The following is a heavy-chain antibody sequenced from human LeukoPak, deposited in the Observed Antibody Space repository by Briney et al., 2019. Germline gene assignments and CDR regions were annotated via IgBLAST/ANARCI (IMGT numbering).Heavy chain of an antibody. CDR2: INADDGNT. Sequence: ASVKVSCKTSGYIFTTYAIHWVRQAPGRGLEWMGLINADDGNTRYSQRFQGRVTITRDTSANTAYMELSSLRFEDTAVYYCARGGLWFGDEDPDCWGQGTLVTVSS. V-gene: IGHV1-3*01. CDR1: GYIFTTYA. J-gene: IGHJ4*02. D-gene: IGHD3-10*01. CDR3: ARGGLWFGDEDPDC.